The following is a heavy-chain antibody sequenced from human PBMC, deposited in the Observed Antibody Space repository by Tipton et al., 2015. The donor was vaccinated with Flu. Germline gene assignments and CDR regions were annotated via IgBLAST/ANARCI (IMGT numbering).Heavy chain of an antibody. CDR1: GGSISSYY. V-gene: IGHV4-4*07. D-gene: IGHD3-10*01. Sequence: TLSLTCTVSGGSISSYYWTWIRQPAGKGLEWIGRIYTSGSTKYNPSLKSRVTMSADTSKKQFSLKLTSVTAADTAVYYCARDRGWPASLDYWGQGILVTVSS. CDR2: IYTSGST. J-gene: IGHJ4*02. CDR3: ARDRGWPASLDY.